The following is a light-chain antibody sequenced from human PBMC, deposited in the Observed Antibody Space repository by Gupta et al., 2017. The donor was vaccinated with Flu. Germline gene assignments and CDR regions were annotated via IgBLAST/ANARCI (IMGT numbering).Light chain of an antibody. CDR1: QSVDNN. CDR3: QQYANWPPST. Sequence: EVVMTQSPVTLSASPGETVSLSCRASQSVDNNVAWYQQKHGQAPSHLISGASARATGVPARISARGYGTQFSLTITSLQPEDFAVYYCQQYANWPPSTFGGGTRIEIK. V-gene: IGKV3-15*01. CDR2: GAS. J-gene: IGKJ4*01.